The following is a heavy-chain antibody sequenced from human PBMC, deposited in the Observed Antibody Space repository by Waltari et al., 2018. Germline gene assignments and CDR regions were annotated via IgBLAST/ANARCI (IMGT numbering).Heavy chain of an antibody. D-gene: IGHD1-26*01. V-gene: IGHV3-21*01. J-gene: IGHJ3*02. CDR3: AKSIVGAGGAFDI. Sequence: EVQLVESGGGLVKPGGSLRLSCAASGFTFSSYSMNWVRQAPGKGLEWVSSISSSSSYIYYADSVKGRFTISRDNAKNSLYLQMNSLRAEDSAVYYCAKSIVGAGGAFDIWGQGTMVTVSS. CDR2: ISSSSSYI. CDR1: GFTFSSYS.